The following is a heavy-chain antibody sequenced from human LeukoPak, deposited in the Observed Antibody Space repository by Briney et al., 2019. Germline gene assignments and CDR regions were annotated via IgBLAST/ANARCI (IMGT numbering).Heavy chain of an antibody. Sequence: SVKVSCKASGGTFSSYAISWVRQAPGQGLEWMGGIIPIFGTANYAQKFQGRVTITTDESTSTAYMELSSLRSEDTAVYYCARCRIVLIDTAMVNGYFDYWGQGTLVTVSS. CDR1: GGTFSSYA. V-gene: IGHV1-69*05. D-gene: IGHD5-18*01. CDR3: ARCRIVLIDTAMVNGYFDY. CDR2: IIPIFGTA. J-gene: IGHJ4*02.